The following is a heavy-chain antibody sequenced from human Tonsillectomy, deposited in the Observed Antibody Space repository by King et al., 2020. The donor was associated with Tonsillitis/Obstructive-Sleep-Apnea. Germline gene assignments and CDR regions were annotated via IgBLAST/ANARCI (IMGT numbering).Heavy chain of an antibody. J-gene: IGHJ4*02. CDR1: GYSFTTYW. CDR2: IYPGDSDT. D-gene: IGHD1-26*01. CDR3: ARHLGESGTYFFDY. V-gene: IGHV5-51*01. Sequence: QLVQSGTEVKKPAESLKISCKGSGYSFTTYWIAWVRQMPGKGLEWMGIIYPGDSDTRYSPSFQGQVTISADKSINTAYLQWSSLKASDTAMYYCARHLGESGTYFFDYWGQGTRVTVSS.